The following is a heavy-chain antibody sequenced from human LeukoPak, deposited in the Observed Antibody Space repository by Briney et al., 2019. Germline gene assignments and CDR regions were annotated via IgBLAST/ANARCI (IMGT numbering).Heavy chain of an antibody. V-gene: IGHV4-61*09. Sequence: SQTLSLTCTVSGGSINSGSYYWNWIRQSAGKGLEWIGHIHTTGSTNCNPSLKSRVTTSLDTSKSQFSLKLNSVTAADTAVYYCARCTSTSCYNFDYWGQGSLVTVSS. CDR3: ARCTSTSCYNFDY. CDR2: IHTTGST. J-gene: IGHJ4*02. CDR1: GGSINSGSYY. D-gene: IGHD2-2*02.